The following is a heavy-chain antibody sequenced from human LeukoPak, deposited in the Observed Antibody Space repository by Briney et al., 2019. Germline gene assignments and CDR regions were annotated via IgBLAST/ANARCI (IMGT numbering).Heavy chain of an antibody. Sequence: GGSLRLSCAASGFTFDDYAMHWVRQAPGKGLEWVSGISWNSGSIGYADSVKGRFTISRDNAKNSLYLQMNSLRAEDTALYYCAKESPYSSSWFDYWGQGTLATVSS. J-gene: IGHJ4*02. CDR2: ISWNSGSI. CDR3: AKESPYSSSWFDY. V-gene: IGHV3-9*01. CDR1: GFTFDDYA. D-gene: IGHD6-13*01.